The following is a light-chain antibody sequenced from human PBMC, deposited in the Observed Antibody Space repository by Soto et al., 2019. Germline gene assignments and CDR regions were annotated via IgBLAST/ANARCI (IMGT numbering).Light chain of an antibody. CDR3: QHYTTYSGN. Sequence: DIHMTQSPATLSASVGDRVTITCRASQSISTWLAWYQQKPGKAPKLLIYWASSLESGVPSRFSGSGSGTEFTLTISSLQPDDFATYYCQHYTTYSGNFGPVTKVDIK. J-gene: IGKJ3*01. CDR1: QSISTW. CDR2: WAS. V-gene: IGKV1-5*03.